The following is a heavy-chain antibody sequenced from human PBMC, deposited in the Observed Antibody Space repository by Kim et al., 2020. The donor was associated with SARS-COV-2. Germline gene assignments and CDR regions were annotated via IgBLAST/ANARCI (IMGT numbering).Heavy chain of an antibody. V-gene: IGHV3-48*03. CDR2: TI. J-gene: IGHJ4*02. Sequence: TIWYADSVKGRFTISRDNAKNSLYLQMNSLRAEDTAIYYCAREEVDTSDYWGQGTQVTVSS. CDR3: AREEVDTSDY. D-gene: IGHD5-18*01.